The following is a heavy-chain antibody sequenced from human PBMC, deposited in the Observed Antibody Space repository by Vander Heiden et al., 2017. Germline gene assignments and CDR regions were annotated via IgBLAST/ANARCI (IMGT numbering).Heavy chain of an antibody. J-gene: IGHJ5*02. Sequence: EVQLVESGGGVVRPGGPLRLSCVTPGFTFDDYGMSWVRQIPGKGLEWVSGINWNGGGIAYADAVKGRFTISRDNAKKSLFLQMNNLRAEDTALYHCARSARNWFDPWGQGTPVTVSS. V-gene: IGHV3-20*01. CDR2: INWNGGGI. CDR3: ARSARNWFDP. CDR1: GFTFDDYG.